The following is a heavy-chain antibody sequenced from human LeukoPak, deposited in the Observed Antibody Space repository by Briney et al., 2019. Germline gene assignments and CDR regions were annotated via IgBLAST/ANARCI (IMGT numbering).Heavy chain of an antibody. CDR3: ARDGRGGVVPAADY. J-gene: IGHJ4*02. CDR2: ISSSSSYT. CDR1: GFTFSSYS. D-gene: IGHD2-2*01. Sequence: GGSLRLSCAASGFTFSSYSMSWIRQAPGKGLEWVSYISSSSSYTNYADSVKGRFTISRDNAKNSLYLQMNSLRAEDTAVYYCARDGRGGVVPAADYWGQGTLVTVSS. V-gene: IGHV3-11*05.